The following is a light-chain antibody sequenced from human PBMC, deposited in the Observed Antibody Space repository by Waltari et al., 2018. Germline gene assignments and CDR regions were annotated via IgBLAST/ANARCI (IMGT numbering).Light chain of an antibody. J-gene: IGKJ2*01. V-gene: IGKV4-1*01. CDR3: QQYYSTSST. CDR2: WAS. CDR1: QSLSYSSNNNNY. Sequence: DIVMTQSPDCMAVSLGERATINGKSSQSLSYSSNNNNYLAWYQQKPGQPPKVLMYWASTRESVVPDRFSCSWSWTDFTLTIISLQAEDVAVYDCQQYYSTSSTFGQWTKLEI.